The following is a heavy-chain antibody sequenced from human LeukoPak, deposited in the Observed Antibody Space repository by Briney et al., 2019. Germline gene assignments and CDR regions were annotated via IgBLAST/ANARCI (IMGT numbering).Heavy chain of an antibody. CDR2: ISGSGGST. D-gene: IGHD2-21*02. J-gene: IGHJ4*02. V-gene: IGHV3-23*01. CDR3: ARDGSRGNLVTAPDY. Sequence: GGSLRLSCAASGFTFSSYAMSSVRQAPGKGLEWVSAISGSGGSTYSADSVKGRFTISRDNAKNSLYLQMNSLRAEDTAIYYCARDGSRGNLVTAPDYWGQGALVTVSS. CDR1: GFTFSSYA.